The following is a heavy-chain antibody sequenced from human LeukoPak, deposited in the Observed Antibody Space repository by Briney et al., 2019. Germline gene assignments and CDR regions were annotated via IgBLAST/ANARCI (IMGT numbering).Heavy chain of an antibody. V-gene: IGHV3-15*01. Sequence: GGSLRLSCAVSGLTSSDAWMTWVRQTPGKGLEWVGRILGKGSGGATDYAAPVQGRFTISRDDSKDTVYLEMNSLKTEDTAVYYCSWIRGALGFYFMDVWGKGTTVTISS. CDR1: GLTSSDAW. CDR3: SWIRGALGFYFMDV. J-gene: IGHJ6*03. CDR2: ILGKGSGGAT. D-gene: IGHD3-10*01.